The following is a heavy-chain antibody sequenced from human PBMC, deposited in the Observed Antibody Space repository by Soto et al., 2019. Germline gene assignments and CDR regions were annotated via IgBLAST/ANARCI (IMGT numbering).Heavy chain of an antibody. J-gene: IGHJ4*02. CDR1: GFSFESYG. Sequence: QVQLVESGGGVVQPGRSLRLSCAASGFSFESYGMHWVRQAPGKGLEWVAAIWFDGSDRKYVDYVKGRFTISRDNSKNTVFLQITSLSAEDTAVYYCVRGNGYTYGPFDNWGQGTLVTVSS. CDR2: IWFDGSDR. D-gene: IGHD5-18*01. CDR3: VRGNGYTYGPFDN. V-gene: IGHV3-33*01.